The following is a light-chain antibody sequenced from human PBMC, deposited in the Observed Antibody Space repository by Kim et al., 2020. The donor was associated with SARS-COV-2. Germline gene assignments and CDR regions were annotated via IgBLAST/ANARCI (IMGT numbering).Light chain of an antibody. J-gene: IGKJ5*01. V-gene: IGKV1-33*01. Sequence: ASVGDRVNTTCQASQDIRNFLNWFRQKPGKAPNLLSYDGSNLETGVPSRFSGSGSGTDLTLTINSLQPEDIATYYCQQYNSLPVTFGQGTRLEIK. CDR3: QQYNSLPVT. CDR1: QDIRNF. CDR2: DGS.